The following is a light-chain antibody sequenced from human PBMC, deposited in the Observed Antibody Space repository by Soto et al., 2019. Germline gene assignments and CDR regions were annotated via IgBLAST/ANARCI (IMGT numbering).Light chain of an antibody. CDR2: EGS. Sequence: QSVLTQPASVSGSPGQSITISCTGTSSDVGSYNLVSWYQQHPGKAPKLMIYEGSKRPSGVSNRFSGSKSGNTASLTISGLQAEDEADYYCCSYAGTSTFEVFCGGTKLTVL. J-gene: IGLJ2*01. CDR3: CSYAGTSTFEV. CDR1: SSDVGSYNL. V-gene: IGLV2-23*03.